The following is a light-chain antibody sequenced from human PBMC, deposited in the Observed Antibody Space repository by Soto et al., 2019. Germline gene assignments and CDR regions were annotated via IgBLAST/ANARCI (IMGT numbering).Light chain of an antibody. Sequence: QSALTQPPSVSGAPGQRVTISCTGSSSNIGAGYDVHWYQQLPGTAPKLLIYANSNRPSGVPGRFSGSKSGTSASLAITGLQAEDEADYYCQSYDSSLSVYVFGTGTKLTVL. CDR3: QSYDSSLSVYV. V-gene: IGLV1-40*01. J-gene: IGLJ1*01. CDR1: SSNIGAGYD. CDR2: ANS.